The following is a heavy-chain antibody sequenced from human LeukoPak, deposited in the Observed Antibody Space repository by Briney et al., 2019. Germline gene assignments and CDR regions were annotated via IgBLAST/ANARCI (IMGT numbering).Heavy chain of an antibody. D-gene: IGHD6-19*01. CDR3: ARDSQQAGYSSGWYGYYYYGMDV. Sequence: PGGSLRLSCAASGFTFSDYYMSWIRQAPGKGLEWVSYISSSSSYTNYADSVKGRFTISRDNANNSLYLQMNSLRAEDTAVYYCARDSQQAGYSSGWYGYYYYGMDVWGQGTTVTVSS. V-gene: IGHV3-11*05. CDR2: ISSSSSYT. CDR1: GFTFSDYY. J-gene: IGHJ6*02.